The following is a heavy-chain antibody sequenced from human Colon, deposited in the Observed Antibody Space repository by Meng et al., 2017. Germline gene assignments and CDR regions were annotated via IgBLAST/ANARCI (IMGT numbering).Heavy chain of an antibody. CDR2: FFHTGRT. Sequence: QVPLQESGPGLVKPSGTLSLTCGVSGGSISSNWWSWVRQPTGKGLEWIGEFFHTGRTNYDPSLKSRVTISVDKSNNQFSLKLTSVTAADTAVYYCARHISILGQRGFDYWGQGTLVTVSS. CDR1: GGSISSNW. D-gene: IGHD3/OR15-3a*01. J-gene: IGHJ4*02. V-gene: IGHV4-4*02. CDR3: ARHISILGQRGFDY.